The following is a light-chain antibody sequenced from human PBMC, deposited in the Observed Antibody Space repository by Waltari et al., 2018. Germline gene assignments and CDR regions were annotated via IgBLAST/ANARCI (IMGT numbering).Light chain of an antibody. Sequence: DIVLTQSPATLSVSPGQRAPLSCRASQSVSNYLAWYQQKPGQAPRLLIYDASNRATGIPARFSGSGSGTDFTLTISSLEPEDFAVYYCQQRSNGITFGQGTRLEIK. CDR2: DAS. V-gene: IGKV3-11*01. J-gene: IGKJ5*01. CDR1: QSVSNY. CDR3: QQRSNGIT.